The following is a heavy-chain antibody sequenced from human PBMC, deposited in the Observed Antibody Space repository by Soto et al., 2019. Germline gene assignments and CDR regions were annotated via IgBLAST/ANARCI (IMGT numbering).Heavy chain of an antibody. D-gene: IGHD3-9*01. CDR1: GFTFSNYA. J-gene: IGHJ4*02. CDR3: AKAYFDILTGYFGDY. CDR2: MSNSGSRT. V-gene: IGHV3-23*01. Sequence: VQLLESGGGLVQPGGSLRLSCADSGFTFSNYAMSWVRQAPGKGLEWVSGMSNSGSRTYYADSVKGRFIISRDNSKNTLYLQMNSLRPEDTAVYYCAKAYFDILTGYFGDYWGQGTLVSVSS.